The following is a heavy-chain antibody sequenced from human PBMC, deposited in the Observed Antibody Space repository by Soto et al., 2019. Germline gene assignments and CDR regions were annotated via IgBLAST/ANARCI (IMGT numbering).Heavy chain of an antibody. CDR3: ARGESSNFAY. CDR2: TYYRSKWSN. J-gene: IGHJ4*02. V-gene: IGHV6-1*01. CDR1: GDSVSSNSVT. D-gene: IGHD3-22*01. Sequence: SQTLSLTCAISGDSVSSNSVTWNWIRQSPSRGLEWLGRTYYRSKWSNDFAESVKSRITINPDTSKNHFSLQLSSVTPEDTAVYYCARGESSNFAYWGQGKLVTVSS.